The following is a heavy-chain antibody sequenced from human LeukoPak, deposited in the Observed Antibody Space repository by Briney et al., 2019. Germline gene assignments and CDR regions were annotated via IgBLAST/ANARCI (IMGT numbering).Heavy chain of an antibody. J-gene: IGHJ5*02. V-gene: IGHV1-46*01. D-gene: IGHD1-26*01. CDR3: ARDNSVGDVAWWFDP. CDR1: GYSFTSHY. Sequence: ASVKVSCKASGYSFTSHYMHWVRQAPGQGLEWLGLINPSGSSTLYAQKFQVRVTMTRDMSTTTDYMSSLRSEDTAVYYCARDNSVGDVAWWFDPWGQGTLVTVSS. CDR2: INPSGSST.